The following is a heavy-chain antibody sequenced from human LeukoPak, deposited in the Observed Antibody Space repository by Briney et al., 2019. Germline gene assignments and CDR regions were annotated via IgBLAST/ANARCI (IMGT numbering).Heavy chain of an antibody. D-gene: IGHD6-13*01. Sequence: GGSLRLSCTASGFTFGDYAMSWFRQAPEKGLEWVGDIRSKAYGGTTEYAASVKGRFTISRDDSKSIAYLEVNSLKTEDTAMYYCTRSGYSSNWSYYFDYWGQGTLVTVSS. V-gene: IGHV3-49*03. CDR2: IRSKAYGGTT. CDR1: GFTFGDYA. J-gene: IGHJ4*02. CDR3: TRSGYSSNWSYYFDY.